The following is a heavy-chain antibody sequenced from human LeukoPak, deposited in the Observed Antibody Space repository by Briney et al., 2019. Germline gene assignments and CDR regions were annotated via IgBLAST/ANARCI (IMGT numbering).Heavy chain of an antibody. V-gene: IGHV1-69*04. CDR3: ARGLPDSSGIDY. CDR2: IIPILGIA. J-gene: IGHJ4*02. Sequence: SVKVSCKASGGTFSSYAISWVRQAPGQGLEWMGRIIPILGIANYAQKFQGRVTITADKSTSTAYMELSRLRSDDTAIYYCARGLPDSSGIDYWGQGTLVTVSS. D-gene: IGHD3-22*01. CDR1: GGTFSSYA.